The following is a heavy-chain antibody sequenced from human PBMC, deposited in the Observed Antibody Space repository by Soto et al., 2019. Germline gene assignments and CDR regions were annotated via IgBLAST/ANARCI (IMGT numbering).Heavy chain of an antibody. CDR3: ARESPYDSRGGIYYYYGMDV. J-gene: IGHJ6*02. V-gene: IGHV4-31*03. D-gene: IGHD3-22*01. CDR1: GGSISSGGYY. CDR2: IYYSGST. Sequence: SETLSLTCTVSGGSISSGGYYWSWIRQHPGKGLEWIGYIYYSGSTYYNPSLKSRVTISVDTSKNQFSLKLSSVTAADTAVYYCARESPYDSRGGIYYYYGMDVWGQGTTVTVSS.